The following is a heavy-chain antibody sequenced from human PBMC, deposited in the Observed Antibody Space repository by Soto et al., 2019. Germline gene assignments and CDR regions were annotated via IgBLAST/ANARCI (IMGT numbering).Heavy chain of an antibody. CDR3: ARDGCSGSNCLNWFDP. CDR1: GFTFSSYS. J-gene: IGHJ5*02. CDR2: ISSSSTTK. V-gene: IGHV3-48*01. Sequence: EVQLAESGGGLVQPGGSLRLSCAASGFTFSSYSMNWVRQAPGKGLEWVSYISSSSTTKYYADSVKGRFTISRDNAKNSLYLQMNSLRAEDTAVYYCARDGCSGSNCLNWFDPWGQGTLVTVSS. D-gene: IGHD2-15*01.